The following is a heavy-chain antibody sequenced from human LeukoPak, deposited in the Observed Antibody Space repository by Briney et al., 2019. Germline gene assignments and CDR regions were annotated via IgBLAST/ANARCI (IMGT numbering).Heavy chain of an antibody. D-gene: IGHD6-13*01. J-gene: IGHJ3*02. CDR2: INPNSGNT. CDR1: GYTFTSYD. V-gene: IGHV1-8*01. Sequence: ASVKVSCKASGYTFTSYDINWVRQATGQGLEWMGWINPNSGNTGYAQKFQGRVTMTRNTSISTAYMELSGLRSEDTAVYYCARGPGYSSSWSAFDIWGQGTMVTVSS. CDR3: ARGPGYSSSWSAFDI.